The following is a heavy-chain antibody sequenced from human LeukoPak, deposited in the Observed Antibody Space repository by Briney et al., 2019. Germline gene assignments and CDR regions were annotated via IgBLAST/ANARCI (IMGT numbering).Heavy chain of an antibody. CDR3: AGPYCSGGSYTCGFDP. Sequence: ASVKVSCKASGGTFSSYAISWVRQAPGQGLEWMGGIIPIFGTANYAQKFQGRVTITTDESTSTAYMELSSLRSEGTAVYYCAGPYCSGGSYTCGFDPWGQGTLVTVSS. J-gene: IGHJ5*02. CDR1: GGTFSSYA. CDR2: IIPIFGTA. D-gene: IGHD2-15*01. V-gene: IGHV1-69*05.